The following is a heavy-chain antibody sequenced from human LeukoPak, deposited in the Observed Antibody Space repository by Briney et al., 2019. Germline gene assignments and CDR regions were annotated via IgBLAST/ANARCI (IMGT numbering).Heavy chain of an antibody. CDR2: ISGSGGST. D-gene: IGHD6-13*01. CDR3: AKDLSSSWYYYYYGMDV. Sequence: PGGSLRLSCAASGFTFSSYAMSWVRQAPGKAPEWVSGISGSGGSTYSADSVKGRFTISRDNSKNTLYLQMNSLRAEDTAVYYCAKDLSSSWYYYYYGMDVWGQGTTVTVSS. V-gene: IGHV3-23*01. J-gene: IGHJ6*02. CDR1: GFTFSSYA.